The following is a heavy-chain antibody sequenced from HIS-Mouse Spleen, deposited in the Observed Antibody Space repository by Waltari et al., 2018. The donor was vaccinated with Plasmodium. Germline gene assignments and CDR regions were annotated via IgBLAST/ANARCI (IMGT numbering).Heavy chain of an antibody. CDR2: INHSGST. V-gene: IGHV4-34*01. CDR3: ARGQLGIDAFDI. Sequence: VYGGSFSGYYWSWIRQPPGKGLEWIGEINHSGSTNYNPSLKSRVTISVDTSKNQFSLKLSSVTAADTAVYYCARGQLGIDAFDIWGQGTMVTVSS. J-gene: IGHJ3*02. D-gene: IGHD7-27*01. CDR1: GGSFSGYY.